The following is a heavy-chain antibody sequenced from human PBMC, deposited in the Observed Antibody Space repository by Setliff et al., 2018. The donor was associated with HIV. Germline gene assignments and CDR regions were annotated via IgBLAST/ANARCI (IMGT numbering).Heavy chain of an antibody. CDR1: GGSISSDGSY. J-gene: IGHJ4*02. Sequence: ASETLSLTCTVSGGSISSDGSYWSWIRQPAGEGLEWIGHISASGRTNYNPSLKSRVTISVDTSKDQFSLRLSSVTAADTAIYYCAGSSSYSFDFWGQGTLVTVSS. V-gene: IGHV4-61*09. D-gene: IGHD6-13*01. CDR2: ISASGRT. CDR3: AGSSSYSFDF.